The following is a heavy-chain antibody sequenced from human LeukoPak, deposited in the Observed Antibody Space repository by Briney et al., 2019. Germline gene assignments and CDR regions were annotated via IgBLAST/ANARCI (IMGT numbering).Heavy chain of an antibody. CDR1: GGTFSSYA. D-gene: IGHD3-22*01. CDR3: ARGRAYYYDSSGYYYFDY. CDR2: IIPILGIA. Sequence: PTASVKVSCKASGGTFSSYAISRVRQAPGQGLEWMGRIIPILGIANYAQKFQGRVTIAADKSTSTAYMELSSLRSEDTAVYYCARGRAYYYDSSGYYYFDYWGQGTLVTVSS. V-gene: IGHV1-69*04. J-gene: IGHJ4*02.